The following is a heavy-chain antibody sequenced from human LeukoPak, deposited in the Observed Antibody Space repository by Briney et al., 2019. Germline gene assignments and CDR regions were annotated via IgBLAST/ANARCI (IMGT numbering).Heavy chain of an antibody. CDR2: ISSSSSYI. CDR1: GFTFSSYS. D-gene: IGHD5-18*01. V-gene: IGHV3-21*01. CDR3: ARDLRDTAMEH. Sequence: PGGSLRLSCAASGFTFSSYSMNWARQAPGKGLEWVSSISSSSSYIYYADSVKGRFTISRDNAKNSLYLQMNSLRAEDTAVYYCARDLRDTAMEHWGQGTLVTVSS. J-gene: IGHJ1*01.